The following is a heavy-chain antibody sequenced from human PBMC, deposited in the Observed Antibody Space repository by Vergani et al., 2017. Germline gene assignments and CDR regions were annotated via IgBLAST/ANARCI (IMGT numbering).Heavy chain of an antibody. D-gene: IGHD4-17*01. CDR1: GFTFSSYA. Sequence: QVQLVESGGGVVQPGRSLRLSCAASGFTFSSYAMHWVRQAPGKGLEWVAVISYDGSNKYYADSVKGRFTISRDISKNTLYLQMNSLRAEDTAVYYCARGASGDYVSSFDYWGQGTLVTVSS. J-gene: IGHJ4*02. CDR3: ARGASGDYVSSFDY. V-gene: IGHV3-30-3*01. CDR2: ISYDGSNK.